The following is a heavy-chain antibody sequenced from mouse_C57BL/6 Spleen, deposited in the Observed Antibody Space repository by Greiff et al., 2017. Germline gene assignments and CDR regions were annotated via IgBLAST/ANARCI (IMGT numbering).Heavy chain of an antibody. CDR2: INPYNGDT. CDR3: AREGGSSPVRAMDY. V-gene: IGHV1-20*01. D-gene: IGHD1-1*01. CDR1: GYSFTGYF. J-gene: IGHJ4*01. Sequence: EVQLQESGPELVKPGDSVKISCKASGYSFTGYFMNWVMQSHGKSLEWIGRINPYNGDTFYNQRFKGKATLTVDKSSSTAHMELRSLTSEDSAVYYCAREGGSSPVRAMDYWGPGTSVTVSS.